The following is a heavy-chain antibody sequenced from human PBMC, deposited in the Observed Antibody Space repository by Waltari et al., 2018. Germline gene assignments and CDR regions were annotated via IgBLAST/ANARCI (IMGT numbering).Heavy chain of an antibody. D-gene: IGHD6-13*01. CDR3: ARSGDSSSWYPGFDP. CDR2: IYYSGST. V-gene: IGHV4-59*01. CDR1: GGSISSYY. J-gene: IGHJ5*02. Sequence: QVQLQESGPGLVKPSETLSLTCTVSGGSISSYYWSWIRQPPGKGLEWIGYIYYSGSTNYTPSLKRRVTISVDTSKNQFSLKLSSVTAADTAVYYCARSGDSSSWYPGFDPWGQGTLVTVSS.